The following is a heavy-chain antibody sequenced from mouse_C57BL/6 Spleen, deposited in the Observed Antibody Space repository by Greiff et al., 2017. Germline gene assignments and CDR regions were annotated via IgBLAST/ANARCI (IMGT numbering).Heavy chain of an antibody. CDR3: ARSYHGSSLYFDY. J-gene: IGHJ2*01. V-gene: IGHV1-64*01. Sequence: QVQLQQPGAELVKPGASVKLSCKASGYTFTSYWMHWVKQRPGQGLEWIGMIHPNSGSTNYNEKFKSKATLTVDKSSSTAYMQLSSLTSEDSAVDYCARSYHGSSLYFDYWGQGTTLTVSS. CDR2: IHPNSGST. D-gene: IGHD1-1*01. CDR1: GYTFTSYW.